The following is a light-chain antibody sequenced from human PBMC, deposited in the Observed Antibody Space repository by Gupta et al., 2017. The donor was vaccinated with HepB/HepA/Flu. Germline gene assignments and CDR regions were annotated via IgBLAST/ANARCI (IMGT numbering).Light chain of an antibody. V-gene: IGKV1-5*03. Sequence: DVQLSQSPSTLSASIGDRVTITCRAIQCINIWLAWYQQRLGKAPKLLMSKASTVESGVPSRFSGSGSGTEFTLTISGLQPDDFATYYCQHYYTYSPERTFGQGTKVEIK. CDR3: QHYYTYSPERT. CDR1: QCINIW. J-gene: IGKJ1*01. CDR2: KAS.